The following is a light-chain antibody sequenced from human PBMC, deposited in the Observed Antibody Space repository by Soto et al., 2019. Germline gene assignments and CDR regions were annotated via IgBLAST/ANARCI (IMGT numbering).Light chain of an antibody. CDR3: SSYSSTKTRV. CDR2: EVR. V-gene: IGLV2-14*01. J-gene: IGLJ1*01. CDR1: SSAVGNYNY. Sequence: QRSLTLPGPVFRSPGQSVTISCIAPSSAVGNYNYVSWYQHHPGKAPKVMIYEVRNRPSGVSNRFSGSKSGNTASLTISRLQAEDEADYYCSSYSSTKTRVFGTGSKVTVL.